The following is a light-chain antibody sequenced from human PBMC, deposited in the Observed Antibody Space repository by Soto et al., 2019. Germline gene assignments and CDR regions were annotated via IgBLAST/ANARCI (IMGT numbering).Light chain of an antibody. CDR1: QSVSCSC. CDR2: GAS. V-gene: IGKV3-20*01. CDR3: ESECRPST. J-gene: IGKJ5*01. Sequence: VSLHQRERATLSCRASQSVSCSCLAWYQQKPGQAPRLFIDGASSRATSIPDRFSGSGSGIDFTLTIICQEDEDIRVCSSESECRPSTFGEG.